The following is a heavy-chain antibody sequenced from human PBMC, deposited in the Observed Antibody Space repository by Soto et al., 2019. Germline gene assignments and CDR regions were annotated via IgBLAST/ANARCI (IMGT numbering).Heavy chain of an antibody. Sequence: GGSLRLSCSASGFTFSSYAMHWVRQAPGKGLEYVSAISSNGGSTYYADSVKGRFTISRDNSKNTLYLQMSSLRAEDTAVYYCVKDGRYFDWLSPYFDYWGQGTLVTVSS. CDR1: GFTFSSYA. CDR3: VKDGRYFDWLSPYFDY. D-gene: IGHD3-9*01. CDR2: ISSNGGST. J-gene: IGHJ4*02. V-gene: IGHV3-64D*06.